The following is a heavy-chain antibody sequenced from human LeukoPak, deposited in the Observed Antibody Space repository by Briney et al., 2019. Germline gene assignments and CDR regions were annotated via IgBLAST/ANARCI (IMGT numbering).Heavy chain of an antibody. D-gene: IGHD4-23*01. CDR2: ISANNGNR. V-gene: IGHV1-18*01. CDR3: ARQGYGGHSQGAADY. Sequence: ASVKVSCKASGYTFTNYGISWVRQAPGQGLEWMGWISANNGNRNYAQKLQDRVSMTTDTSTSTAYTELRSLRSDDTAVYYCARQGYGGHSQGAADYWGQGTLVTVSS. J-gene: IGHJ4*02. CDR1: GYTFTNYG.